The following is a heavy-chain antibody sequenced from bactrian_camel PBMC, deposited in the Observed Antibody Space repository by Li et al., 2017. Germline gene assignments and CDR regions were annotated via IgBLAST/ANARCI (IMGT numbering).Heavy chain of an antibody. Sequence: HVQLVESGGETVQVGGSLTLSCVASGDISTFGCVAWFRQAPGKEREWVAAIATRTRTKQYTSSVKGRFTVSQDNAKNTVYLQMNSLKPEDTAMYYCAAGRYVADVAARYDYEYWGQGTQVTVS. V-gene: IGHV3S53*01. CDR1: GDISTFGC. CDR3: AAGRYVADVAARYDYEY. CDR2: IATRTRTK. J-gene: IGHJ4*01. D-gene: IGHD5*01.